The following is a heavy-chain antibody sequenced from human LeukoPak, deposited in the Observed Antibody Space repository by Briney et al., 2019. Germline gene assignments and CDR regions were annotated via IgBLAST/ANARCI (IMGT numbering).Heavy chain of an antibody. CDR2: IYPGDSDT. D-gene: IGHD3-22*01. V-gene: IGHV5-51*01. J-gene: IGHJ4*02. CDR3: ARLPYYDSSGPSSFDY. CDR1: GYSFASYW. Sequence: GESLKISCKGSGYSFASYWIGWVRQMPGKGLEWMGIIYPGDSDTRYSPSFQGQVTISADKSISTAYLQWSSLKASDTAMYYCARLPYYDSSGPSSFDYWGQGTLVTVSS.